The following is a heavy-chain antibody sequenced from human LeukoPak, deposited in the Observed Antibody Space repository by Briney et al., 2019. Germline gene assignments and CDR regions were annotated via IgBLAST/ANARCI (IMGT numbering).Heavy chain of an antibody. CDR2: INPNSGGT. Sequence: ASVTVSCKASGYTFTGYYMHWVRQAPGQGLEWMGWINPNSGGTNYAQTFQGRVTMTRDTSISTAYMELSRLRSDDTAVYYCAREGGPYRPLDYSGQGTLVTVSS. CDR1: GYTFTGYY. V-gene: IGHV1-2*02. CDR3: AREGGPYRPLDY. J-gene: IGHJ4*02.